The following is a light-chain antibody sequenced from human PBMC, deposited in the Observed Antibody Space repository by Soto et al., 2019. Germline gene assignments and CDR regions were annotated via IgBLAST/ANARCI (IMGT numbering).Light chain of an antibody. V-gene: IGLV2-14*01. CDR3: RSYTSSSTYV. CDR2: DVS. Sequence: QSALTQPASLSGSPGQSITISCTGTSSDVGGYNHVSWYQQHPGKAPKLMIYDVSNRPSGVSNRFSGSKSGNTASLTISGLQAEDEADYYCRSYTSSSTYVFGTGTKLTVL. J-gene: IGLJ1*01. CDR1: SSDVGGYNH.